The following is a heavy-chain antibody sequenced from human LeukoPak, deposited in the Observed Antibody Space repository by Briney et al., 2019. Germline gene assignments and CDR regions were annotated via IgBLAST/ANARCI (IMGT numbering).Heavy chain of an antibody. D-gene: IGHD4-17*01. CDR2: IWYDGSNK. CDR3: AREEISVTTVTTFHYYGMDV. J-gene: IGHJ6*02. Sequence: TGGSLRLSCAASGFTFSSYGMHWVRQAPGKGLEWVAVIWYDGSNKYYADSVKGRFTISRDNSKNTLYLQMNSLRAEDTAVYYCAREEISVTTVTTFHYYGMDVWGQGTTVTVFS. CDR1: GFTFSSYG. V-gene: IGHV3-33*01.